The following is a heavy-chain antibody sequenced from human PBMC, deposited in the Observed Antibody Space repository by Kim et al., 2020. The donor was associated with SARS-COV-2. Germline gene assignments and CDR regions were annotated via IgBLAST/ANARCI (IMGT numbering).Heavy chain of an antibody. J-gene: IGHJ6*02. CDR3: ASARRGYRYGMDV. Sequence: TPSLKSRVTISVDTSKNQFSLKLSSVTAADTAVYYCASARRGYRYGMDVWGQGTTVTVSS. V-gene: IGHV4-34*01. D-gene: IGHD3-3*01.